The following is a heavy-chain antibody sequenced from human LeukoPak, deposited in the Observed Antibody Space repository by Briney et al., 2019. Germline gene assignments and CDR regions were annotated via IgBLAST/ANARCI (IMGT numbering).Heavy chain of an antibody. D-gene: IGHD3-10*01. V-gene: IGHV3-23*01. Sequence: GGSLRLSCVVSGFTFSTSAMSWVRQAPGKGLEWVSGISESGGSTYYADSVKGRSTSSRDNSKNTLYLQINNLRAEDTAAYYCAKGSFWGQGTLVTVSS. CDR2: ISESGGST. CDR1: GFTFSTSA. J-gene: IGHJ4*02. CDR3: AKGSF.